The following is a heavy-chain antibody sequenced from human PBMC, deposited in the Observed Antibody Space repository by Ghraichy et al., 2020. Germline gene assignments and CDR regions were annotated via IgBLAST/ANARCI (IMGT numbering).Heavy chain of an antibody. CDR1: GFTFSSYG. J-gene: IGHJ6*02. D-gene: IGHD6-13*01. Sequence: SLRLSCAASGFTFSSYGMHWVRQAPGKGLEWVAVIWYDGSNKYYADSVKGRFTISRDNSKNTLYLQMNSLRAEDTAVYYCARDIAAADYYYYYGMDVWGQGTTVTVSS. V-gene: IGHV3-33*01. CDR3: ARDIAAADYYYYYGMDV. CDR2: IWYDGSNK.